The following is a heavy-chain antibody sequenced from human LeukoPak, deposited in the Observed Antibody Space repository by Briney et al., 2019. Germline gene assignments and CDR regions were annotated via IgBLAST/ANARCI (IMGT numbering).Heavy chain of an antibody. V-gene: IGHV4-59*01. CDR3: ARDAGTMVRGVIIGAFDI. J-gene: IGHJ3*02. CDR1: GGSISSYY. CDR2: IYYSGST. D-gene: IGHD3-10*01. Sequence: PSETLSLTCTVCGGSISSYYWSWIRQPPGKGLEWIGYIYYSGSTNYNPSLKSRVTISVDTSKNQSSLKLSSVTAADTAVYYCARDAGTMVRGVIIGAFDIWGQGTMVTVSS.